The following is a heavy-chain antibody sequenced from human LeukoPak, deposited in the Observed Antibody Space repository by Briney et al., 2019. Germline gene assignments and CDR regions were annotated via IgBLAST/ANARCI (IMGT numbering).Heavy chain of an antibody. CDR3: ARAVATITVGEMYYFDY. Sequence: GGSLRLSCAASGFTFSSYWMSWVRQAPGKGLEWVANIKQDGSEKYYVDSVKGRFTISRDNAKNSLYLQMNSLRAEDTAVYYCARAVATITVGEMYYFDYWGQGTLVTVSS. CDR2: IKQDGSEK. V-gene: IGHV3-7*03. J-gene: IGHJ4*02. CDR1: GFTFSSYW. D-gene: IGHD5-24*01.